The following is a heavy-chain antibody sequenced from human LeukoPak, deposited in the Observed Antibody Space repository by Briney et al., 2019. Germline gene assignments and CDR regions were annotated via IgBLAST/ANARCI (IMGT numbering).Heavy chain of an antibody. CDR1: GGSISSSNW. V-gene: IGHV4-4*02. D-gene: IGHD4-23*01. CDR3: ALNYGGNGGSLDY. CDR2: IYHSGST. Sequence: SGTLSLTCAVSGGSISSSNWWSWVRQPPGKGLEWIGEIYHSGSTNYNPSLKSRVTISVDKSKNQFSLKLSSVTAADTAVYYCALNYGGNGGSLDYWGQGTLVTVSS. J-gene: IGHJ4*02.